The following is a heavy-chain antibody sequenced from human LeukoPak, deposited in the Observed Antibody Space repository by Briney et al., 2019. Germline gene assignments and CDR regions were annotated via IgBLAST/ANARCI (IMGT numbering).Heavy chain of an antibody. CDR3: ARVSSWYSADY. CDR1: GLTFSSYS. V-gene: IGHV3-21*01. D-gene: IGHD2-15*01. Sequence: GGSLRLSCAASGLTFSSYSMNWVRQAPGKGLEWVSSISSSSSYIYYADSVKGRFTISRDNAKNSLYLQMNSLRAGDTAVYYCARVSSWYSADYWGQGTLVTVSS. J-gene: IGHJ4*02. CDR2: ISSSSSYI.